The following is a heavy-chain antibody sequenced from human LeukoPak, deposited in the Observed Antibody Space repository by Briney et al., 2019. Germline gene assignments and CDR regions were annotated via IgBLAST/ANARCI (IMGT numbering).Heavy chain of an antibody. Sequence: SETLSLTCAVSGGSISSGGYSWSWIRQPPGKGLEWIGYIYHSGSTYYNPSLKSRVTISVDRSKNQFSLKLSSVTVADTAVYYCARVTHSGFDYWGQGTLVTVSS. CDR2: IYHSGST. D-gene: IGHD6-19*01. CDR3: ARVTHSGFDY. J-gene: IGHJ4*02. V-gene: IGHV4-30-2*01. CDR1: GGSISSGGYS.